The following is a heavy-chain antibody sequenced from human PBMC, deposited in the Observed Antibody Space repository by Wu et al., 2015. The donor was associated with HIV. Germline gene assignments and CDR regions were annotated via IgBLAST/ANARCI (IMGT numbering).Heavy chain of an antibody. Sequence: QVQLVQSGAEVKKPGSSVKVSCKASGGSFRNYAINWVRQARGQGLEWMGGIIPVFATTDYAQKFQVRVTITADESTSTVYMDLRNLKSEDTAVYYCARAPGLSSSWYVPADAFDVWGQGTMVTVSS. CDR3: ARAPGLSSSWYVPADAFDV. V-gene: IGHV1-69*12. D-gene: IGHD6-13*01. CDR2: IIPVFATT. J-gene: IGHJ3*01. CDR1: GGSFRNYA.